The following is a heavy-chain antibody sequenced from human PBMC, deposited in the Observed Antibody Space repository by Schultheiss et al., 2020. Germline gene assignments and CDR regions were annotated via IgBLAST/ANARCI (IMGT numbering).Heavy chain of an antibody. CDR2: INWNGGSR. CDR1: GFTFDDYG. Sequence: GRSLRLSCAVSGFTFDDYGMSWVRQVPGKGLEWVSGINWNGGSRGYADSVKGRFTISRDNSKNTLYLQMNSLRDEDTAVYYCARIGGSGSYYDPFDIWGQETMVTVSS. D-gene: IGHD3-10*01. J-gene: IGHJ3*02. V-gene: IGHV3-20*04. CDR3: ARIGGSGSYYDPFDI.